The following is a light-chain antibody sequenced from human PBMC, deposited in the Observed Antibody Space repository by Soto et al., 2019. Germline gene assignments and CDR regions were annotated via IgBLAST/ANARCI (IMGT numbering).Light chain of an antibody. J-gene: IGKJ5*01. Sequence: EIVMTQSPATLSVSPGGRVTLSCRASQSITTNLAWYQQKPGQAPRLLIYGASMRATGIPARFSGSGSGTDFSLTISSLQSEDFAIYYCQQYNNWPPVTFGQGTRLEIK. CDR3: QQYNNWPPVT. CDR2: GAS. V-gene: IGKV3-15*01. CDR1: QSITTN.